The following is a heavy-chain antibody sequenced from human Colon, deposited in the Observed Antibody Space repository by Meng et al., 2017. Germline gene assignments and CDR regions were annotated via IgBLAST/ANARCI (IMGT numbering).Heavy chain of an antibody. J-gene: IGHJ4*02. CDR1: GGSVSSASYY. CDR3: ARFYGSGTFEVHDY. CDR2: IHYSGSR. D-gene: IGHD3-10*01. V-gene: IGHV4-61*01. Sequence: QGQGQESGPGLGRPSETLSLTCNVSGGSVSSASYYWSWIRQPPGKGLEWIGLIHYSGSRNYNPSLKSRVTMSVDTSKNQVSLRLTSVTAADTAVYYCARFYGSGTFEVHDYWGQGTLVTVSS.